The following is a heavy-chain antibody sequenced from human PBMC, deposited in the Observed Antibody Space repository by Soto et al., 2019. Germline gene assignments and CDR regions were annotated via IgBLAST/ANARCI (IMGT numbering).Heavy chain of an antibody. Sequence: SETRSLTCAVFSACLGDHYWPWIRQSPDKALEWIGEVHPRGSTDYNPSLKSRLTLSLDTSKNQFSLKVASVTAAETAVYFCARGKPSGYTFGSRNFFYYGLVVWCPGTTVTVSS. CDR2: VHPRGST. D-gene: IGHD5-18*01. CDR3: ARGKPSGYTFGSRNFFYYGLVV. J-gene: IGHJ6*02. V-gene: IGHV4-34*01. CDR1: SACLGDHY.